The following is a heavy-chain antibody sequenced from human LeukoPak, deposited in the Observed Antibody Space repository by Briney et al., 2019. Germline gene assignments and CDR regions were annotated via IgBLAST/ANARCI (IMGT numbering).Heavy chain of an antibody. J-gene: IGHJ4*02. V-gene: IGHV4-31*03. CDR1: GGSISSGGYY. CDR2: IYYSGST. CDR3: ARDPLGSGYYFDY. D-gene: IGHD3-22*01. Sequence: PSETLSLSCTVSGGSISSGGYYWSWIRQHPAKGLEWIGYIYYSGSTYYNPSLKIRVTISVDTSKNQFSLKLSSVTAADTAVYYCARDPLGSGYYFDYWGQGTLVTVSS.